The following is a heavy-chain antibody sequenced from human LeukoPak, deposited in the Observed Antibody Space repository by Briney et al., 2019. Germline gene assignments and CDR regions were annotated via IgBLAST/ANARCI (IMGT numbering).Heavy chain of an antibody. J-gene: IGHJ4*02. V-gene: IGHV3-53*01. CDR2: IYSGGST. CDR3: ARSKSQTLNHDY. CDR1: GFTVSSNY. Sequence: GGSLRLSCAASGFTVSSNYMSWVRQAPGKGLEWVSVIYSGGSTYYADSVKGRFTISRDNSKNTLYLQMNSLRAEDTAVYYCARSKSQTLNHDYWGQGTLVTVSS. D-gene: IGHD1-14*01.